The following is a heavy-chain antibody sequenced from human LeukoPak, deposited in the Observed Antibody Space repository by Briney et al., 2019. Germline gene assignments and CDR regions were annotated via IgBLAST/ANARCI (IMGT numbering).Heavy chain of an antibody. CDR2: ISSSGNTI. V-gene: IGHV3-48*04. D-gene: IGHD3/OR15-3a*01. Sequence: GSLRLSCAASGFTFSSYAMSWVRQAPGKGLEWVSYISSSGNTIYYADSVKGRFTISRDNAKNSLYLQMNSLKAEDTAVYYCARWTSNYMDVWGKGTTVTISS. CDR1: GFTFSSYA. J-gene: IGHJ6*03. CDR3: ARWTSNYMDV.